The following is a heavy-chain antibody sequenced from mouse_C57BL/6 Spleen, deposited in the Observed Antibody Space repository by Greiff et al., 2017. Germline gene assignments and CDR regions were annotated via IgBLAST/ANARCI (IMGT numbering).Heavy chain of an antibody. CDR3: ARLLRYGDYFDY. D-gene: IGHD1-1*01. J-gene: IGHJ2*01. CDR1: GYAFSSSR. Sequence: QVQLPQSGPELVKPGAPVKISCKGSGYAFSSSRMNWVEQRPGKGFEGIGRIYPGDGDTHYNGKFKGKATLTAYKSSSTAYMQLSSLTSEDSAVYFCARLLRYGDYFDYWGQGTTLTVSS. V-gene: IGHV1-82*01. CDR2: IYPGDGDT.